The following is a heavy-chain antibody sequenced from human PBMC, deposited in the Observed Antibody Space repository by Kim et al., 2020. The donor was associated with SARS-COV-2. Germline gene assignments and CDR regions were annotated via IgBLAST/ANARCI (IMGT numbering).Heavy chain of an antibody. CDR1: GFTFDDYT. Sequence: GGSLRLSCAASGFTFDDYTMHWVRQAPGKGLEWVSLISWDGGSTYYADSVKGRFTISRDNSKNSLYLQMNSLRTEDTALYYCAKDISSDPNYDYVWGSYRDTGGAYWGQGTLVTVSA. CDR3: AKDISSDPNYDYVWGSYRDTGGAY. V-gene: IGHV3-43*01. D-gene: IGHD3-16*02. CDR2: ISWDGGST. J-gene: IGHJ4*02.